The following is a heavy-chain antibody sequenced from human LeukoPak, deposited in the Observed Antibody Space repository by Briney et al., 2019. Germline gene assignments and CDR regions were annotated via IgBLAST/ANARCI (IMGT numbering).Heavy chain of an antibody. V-gene: IGHV1-18*01. Sequence: GASVKVSCKASGYTFTSYGISWVRQAPGQGLEWMGWISAYNGHTNYAQKLQGRVTMTTDTSTSTAYMELRSLRSDDTAVYYCARSQGGITGTTIYYYGMDVWGQGTTVTVSS. CDR3: ARSQGGITGTTIYYYGMDV. CDR1: GYTFTSYG. D-gene: IGHD1-7*01. CDR2: ISAYNGHT. J-gene: IGHJ6*02.